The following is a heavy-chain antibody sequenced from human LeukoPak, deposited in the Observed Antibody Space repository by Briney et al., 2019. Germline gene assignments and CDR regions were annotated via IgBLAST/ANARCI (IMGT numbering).Heavy chain of an antibody. CDR2: IIESGGGT. J-gene: IGHJ4*02. D-gene: IGHD3-22*01. V-gene: IGHV3-23*01. CDR3: AKPGYDSSGYYYESGYYFDY. CDR1: GFTFSNYA. Sequence: GGSLRLSCAASGFTFSNYAMSWIRQAPGKGLEWVSGIIESGGGTHYADSVKGRFTISRDNSKNTLYLQMNSLRAEDTAVYYCAKPGYDSSGYYYESGYYFDYWGQGTLVTVSS.